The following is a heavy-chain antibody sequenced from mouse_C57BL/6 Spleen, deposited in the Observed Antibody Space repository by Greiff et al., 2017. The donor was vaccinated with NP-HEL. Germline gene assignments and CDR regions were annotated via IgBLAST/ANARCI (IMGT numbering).Heavy chain of an antibody. D-gene: IGHD1-1*01. CDR2: INPNNGGT. Sequence: EVQLQQSGPELVKPGASVKISCKASGYTFTDYYMNWVKQSHGKSLEWIGDINPNNGGTSYNQKFKGKATLTVDKSSSTAYMELRSLTSEDSAVYYCARRPPGETVYYFDYWGQGTTLTVSS. V-gene: IGHV1-26*01. CDR1: GYTFTDYY. J-gene: IGHJ2*01. CDR3: ARRPPGETVYYFDY.